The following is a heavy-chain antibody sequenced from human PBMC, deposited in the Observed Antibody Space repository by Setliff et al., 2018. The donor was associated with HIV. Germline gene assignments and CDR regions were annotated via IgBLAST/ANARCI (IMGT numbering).Heavy chain of an antibody. D-gene: IGHD1-1*01. CDR2: IYWNNNK. Sequence: SCPTLVNPTQTLTLTCTFSGLSLSTSGVGVGWIRQSPGKALEWLAFIYWNNNKHYSTSLKSRLTVTKDTSKNRVVFTMTNMDPVDTATYYCAYSGRQLRGPYFDFWGQGTPVTVSS. CDR1: GLSLSTSGVG. CDR3: AYSGRQLRGPYFDF. V-gene: IGHV2-5*01. J-gene: IGHJ4*02.